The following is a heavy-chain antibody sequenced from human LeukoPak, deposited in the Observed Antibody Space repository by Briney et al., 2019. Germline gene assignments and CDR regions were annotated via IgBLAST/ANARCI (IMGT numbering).Heavy chain of an antibody. CDR2: IYDSGST. CDR3: AGYRYGSSPANDY. Sequence: PSETLSLTCTVPGGSISSYCWSWIRQPPGKGLEWIGCIYDSGSTDYNPSLKSRVTISVDTSKNQFSLKVNSVTAADTAVYYCAGYRYGSSPANDYWGQGILVTVSS. V-gene: IGHV4-59*01. CDR1: GGSISSYC. D-gene: IGHD5-18*01. J-gene: IGHJ4*02.